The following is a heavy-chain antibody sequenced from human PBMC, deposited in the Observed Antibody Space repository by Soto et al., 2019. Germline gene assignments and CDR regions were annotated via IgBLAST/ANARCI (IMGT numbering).Heavy chain of an antibody. Sequence: QVQLQQWGAGLLKPSETLSLTCAVYGGSFSGYYWSWIRQPPVKGLEWIGKINHSGGTNYNPSLKSRVTISVDTSKTQFSPKLSSVTAADTAVFYCARLRWEQPWVFDYWGPGTLVTVSS. D-gene: IGHD1-26*01. CDR3: ARLRWEQPWVFDY. V-gene: IGHV4-34*02. CDR1: GGSFSGYY. J-gene: IGHJ4*02. CDR2: INHSGGT.